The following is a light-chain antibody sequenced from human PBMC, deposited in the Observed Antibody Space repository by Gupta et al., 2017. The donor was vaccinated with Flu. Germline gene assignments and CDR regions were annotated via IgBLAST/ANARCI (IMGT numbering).Light chain of an antibody. J-gene: IGLJ3*02. V-gene: IGLV1-36*01. CDR1: SSNIGNNA. CDR2: YND. CDR3: AAWDDSPNGPV. Sequence: SVLTQPHSVSEAPRQSVTISCSGSSSNIGNNAVNWYQQLPGKAPKLLIYYNDLLPSGVSDRFSDSTSGTSASLAISGLQSEDEADYYCAAWDDSPNGPVFGGGTKLTVL.